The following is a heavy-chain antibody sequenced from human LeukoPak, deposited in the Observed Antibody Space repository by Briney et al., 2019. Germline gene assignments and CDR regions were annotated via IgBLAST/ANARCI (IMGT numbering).Heavy chain of an antibody. D-gene: IGHD3/OR15-3a*01. CDR3: ARASNSGLVYYFDY. Sequence: SQTLSLTCAISGDSVSSTSDTWNWIGQSLSRGLEWLGRTYYRSKWYNDYAESAKSRITINADTSKNQISLQLHSVTPEDSAVYYCARASNSGLVYYFDYWGQGTLVTVSS. J-gene: IGHJ4*02. CDR2: TYYRSKWYN. V-gene: IGHV6-1*01. CDR1: GDSVSSTSDT.